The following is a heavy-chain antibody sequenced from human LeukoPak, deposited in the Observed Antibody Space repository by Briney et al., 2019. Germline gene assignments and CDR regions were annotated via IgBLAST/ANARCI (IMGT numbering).Heavy chain of an antibody. Sequence: GGSLRLSCAAPGFTFSSYEMNWVRQAPGKGLEWVSYISSSGSTIYYVDSVKGRFTISRDNAKNSLYLQMNSLRAEDTAVYYCARDRDDILTGYYIVDAFDIWGQGTMVTVSS. D-gene: IGHD3-9*01. CDR2: ISSSGSTI. CDR3: ARDRDDILTGYYIVDAFDI. CDR1: GFTFSSYE. V-gene: IGHV3-48*03. J-gene: IGHJ3*02.